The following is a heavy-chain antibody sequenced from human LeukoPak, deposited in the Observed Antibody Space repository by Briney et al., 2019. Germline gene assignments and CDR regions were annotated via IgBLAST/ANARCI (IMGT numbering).Heavy chain of an antibody. Sequence: TLSLTCTVSGGSISSGSYYWSWIRQPAGKGLEWIGRIYTSGSTNYNPSLKSRVTISVDTSKNQFSLKLSSVTAADTAVYYCARGGRRPTIVFDYWGQGTLVTVSS. V-gene: IGHV4-61*02. CDR3: ARGGRRPTIVFDY. CDR1: GGSISSGSYY. J-gene: IGHJ4*02. D-gene: IGHD5-12*01. CDR2: IYTSGST.